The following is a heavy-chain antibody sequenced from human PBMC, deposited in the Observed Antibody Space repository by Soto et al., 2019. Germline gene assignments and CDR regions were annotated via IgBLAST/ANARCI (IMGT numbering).Heavy chain of an antibody. CDR3: AKATATGGGAFEI. Sequence: GLWLRFSCLASGFIFTDYSMTWIRQAPGKGLEWVSYIPYGDETTHYADSVKCRFIVSRDNAKNTVYLQMNSLTAGDTAVYYCAKATATGGGAFEICGQGTMVTGS. CDR2: IPYGDETT. CDR1: GFIFTDYS. J-gene: IGHJ3*02. V-gene: IGHV3-11*01. D-gene: IGHD2-8*02.